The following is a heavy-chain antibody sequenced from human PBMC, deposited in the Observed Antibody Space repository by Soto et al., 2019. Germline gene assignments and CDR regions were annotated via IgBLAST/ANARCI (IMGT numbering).Heavy chain of an antibody. V-gene: IGHV3-11*05. CDR2: IGRSSSYT. CDR1: GFIFSDYY. J-gene: IGHJ3*02. Sequence: PGGSLRLSCAASGFIFSDYYMSWIRQAPGKGLEWVSYIGRSSSYTNYADSVKGRFTISRDNAKNSLYLQMNSLRAEDTAVYYCARDADILTGSDVFDIWGQGTMVTVSS. D-gene: IGHD3-9*01. CDR3: ARDADILTGSDVFDI.